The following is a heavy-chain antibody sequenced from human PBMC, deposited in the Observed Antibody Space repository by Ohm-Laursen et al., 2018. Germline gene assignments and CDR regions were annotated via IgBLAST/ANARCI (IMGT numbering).Heavy chain of an antibody. CDR3: AKGRSGGTGHGNWFES. J-gene: IGHJ5*01. Sequence: SLRLSCAASGFIFSSYAMSWVRQAPGKGLEWVSVATGSGRSTYYTDSVKGRFSISRDNSKNTLYLQMNSLRVEDTAVYYCAKGRSGGTGHGNWFESWGQGALVIVSS. CDR2: ATGSGRST. D-gene: IGHD3-10*01. V-gene: IGHV3-23*01. CDR1: GFIFSSYA.